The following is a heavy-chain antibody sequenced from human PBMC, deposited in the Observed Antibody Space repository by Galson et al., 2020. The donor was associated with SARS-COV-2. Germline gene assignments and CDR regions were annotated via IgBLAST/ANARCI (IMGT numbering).Heavy chain of an antibody. CDR3: AGYDFWSASYS. V-gene: IGHV4-61*09. CDR1: GASVTGTTYY. Sequence: SETLSLTCTVSGASVTGTTYYCNWIRQPAGKGLEWIGQIYSSGSANYNPSLKSRATISVDTSKSHFSLKLSSVTAADTAVYYCAGYDFWSASYSWGQGTLVTVSS. D-gene: IGHD3-3*01. CDR2: IYSSGSA. J-gene: IGHJ4*02.